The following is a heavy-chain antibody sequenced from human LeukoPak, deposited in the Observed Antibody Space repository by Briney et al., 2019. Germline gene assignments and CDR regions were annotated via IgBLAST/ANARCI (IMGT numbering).Heavy chain of an antibody. J-gene: IGHJ4*02. CDR1: GYTLTELS. CDR2: FDLEDGET. Sequence: ASVKVSCKVSGYTLTELSMHWVRQAPGKGLEWMGGFDLEDGETIYAQKFQGRVTMTEDTSTDTAYMGLSSLRSEDTAVYYCATGDYGDYVFDYWGQGTLVTVSS. D-gene: IGHD4-17*01. CDR3: ATGDYGDYVFDY. V-gene: IGHV1-24*01.